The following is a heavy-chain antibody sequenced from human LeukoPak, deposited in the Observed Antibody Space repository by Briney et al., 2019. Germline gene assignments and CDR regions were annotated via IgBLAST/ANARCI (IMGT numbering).Heavy chain of an antibody. CDR2: TLYDGSST. Sequence: GGSLRLSCAASGFTFNIYPMHWVRQAPGEGPEWVAVTLYDGSSTDYADSVKGRFTISRDNSKNTLYLQINSLRAEDTAVYYCAKRGTDYGSGSDYGMDVWGQGTTVTVSS. D-gene: IGHD3-10*01. V-gene: IGHV3-30*04. J-gene: IGHJ6*02. CDR3: AKRGTDYGSGSDYGMDV. CDR1: GFTFNIYP.